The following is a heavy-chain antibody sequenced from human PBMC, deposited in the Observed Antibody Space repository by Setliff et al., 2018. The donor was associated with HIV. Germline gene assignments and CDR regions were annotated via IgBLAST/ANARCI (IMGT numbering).Heavy chain of an antibody. CDR1: GFTFDDYG. CDR3: ARAGVVEGYYYYYYMDV. CDR2: ISGLGGGTI. J-gene: IGHJ6*03. D-gene: IGHD2-15*01. V-gene: IGHV3-48*01. Sequence: GSLRLSCAASGFTFDDYGMSWVRQAPGKGLEWVSDISGLGGGTIYYADSVRGRFTISRDDAEKSVYLQMNSLRAEDTAVYYCARAGVVEGYYYYYYMDVWGKGTTVTVSS.